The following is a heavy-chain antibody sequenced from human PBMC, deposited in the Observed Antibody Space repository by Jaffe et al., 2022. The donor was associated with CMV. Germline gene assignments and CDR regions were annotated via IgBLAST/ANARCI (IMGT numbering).Heavy chain of an antibody. Sequence: EVQLVESGGGLVQPGGSLRLSCAASGFTFSSYWMSWVRQAPGKGLEWVANIKQDGSEKYYVDSVKGRFTISRDNAKNSLYLQMNSLRAEDTAVYYCARDGAMSGGSPHGNYYYGMDVWGQGTTVTVSS. D-gene: IGHD2-15*01. CDR2: IKQDGSEK. CDR3: ARDGAMSGGSPHGNYYYGMDV. V-gene: IGHV3-7*01. CDR1: GFTFSSYW. J-gene: IGHJ6*02.